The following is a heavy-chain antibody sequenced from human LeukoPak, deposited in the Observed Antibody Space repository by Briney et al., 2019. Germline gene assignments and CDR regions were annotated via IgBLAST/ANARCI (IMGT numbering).Heavy chain of an antibody. J-gene: IGHJ4*02. CDR3: AREGVAATGLDY. Sequence: ASAKVSCKASGHTFSIYNMHWVRQAPGQGLEWMGIINPSGGTSYAQKIQGRVTMTRDTSTTTVYMELSSLRSEDTAVYYCAREGVAATGLDYWGQGTLVTVSS. D-gene: IGHD6-13*01. CDR1: GHTFSIYN. V-gene: IGHV1-46*01. CDR2: INPSGGT.